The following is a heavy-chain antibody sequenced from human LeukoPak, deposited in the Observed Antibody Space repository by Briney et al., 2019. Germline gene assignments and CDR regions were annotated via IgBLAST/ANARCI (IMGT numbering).Heavy chain of an antibody. V-gene: IGHV3-53*01. CDR1: GFTVMTND. CDR2: LYSDGNT. D-gene: IGHD1-14*01. J-gene: IGHJ4*02. Sequence: GGSLRLSCAASGFTVMTNDMTWVRQAPGKGLEWGSVLYSDGNTKYADSVQGRFTISRDNSKNTLYLEMNSLSPDDTAVYYCARGVEPLAANTLAYWGQGTLVTVSS. CDR3: ARGVEPLAANTLAY.